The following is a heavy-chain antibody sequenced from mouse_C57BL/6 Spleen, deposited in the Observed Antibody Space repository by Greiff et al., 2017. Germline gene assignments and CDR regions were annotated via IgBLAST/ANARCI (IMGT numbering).Heavy chain of an antibody. CDR3: TTRGFFDY. J-gene: IGHJ2*01. Sequence: VHVKQSGAELVRPGASVKLSCTASGFNIIDDYMHWVKQRPEQGLEWIGWIDPENGDTEYASKFQGKATITADTSSNTAYLQLSSLTSEDTAVYYCTTRGFFDYWGQGTTLTVSS. CDR1: GFNIIDDY. CDR2: IDPENGDT. V-gene: IGHV14-4*01.